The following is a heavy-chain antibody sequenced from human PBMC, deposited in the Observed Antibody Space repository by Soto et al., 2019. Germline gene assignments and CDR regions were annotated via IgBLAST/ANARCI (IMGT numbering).Heavy chain of an antibody. D-gene: IGHD2-15*01. Sequence: ASVKVSCKASGYTFTRYTMNWVRQAPGQRLEWMGWINPDNGNTKSSQKFQDRVIITRDTSASTAYMDLSSLRSEDTAVYYCAGGIATGQLDPWGQGTLVTVSS. CDR2: INPDNGNT. V-gene: IGHV1-3*01. J-gene: IGHJ5*02. CDR1: GYTFTRYT. CDR3: AGGIATGQLDP.